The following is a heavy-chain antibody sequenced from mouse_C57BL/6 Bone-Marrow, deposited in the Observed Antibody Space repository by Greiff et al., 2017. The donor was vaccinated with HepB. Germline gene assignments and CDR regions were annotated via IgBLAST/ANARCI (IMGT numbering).Heavy chain of an antibody. V-gene: IGHV1-49*01. D-gene: IGHD3-2*02. CDR3: ARGAQSTLYAMDY. Sequence: LVESGAELVRPGSSVKLSCKDSYFAFMASAMHWVKQRPGHGLEWIGSFTMYSDATEYSENFKGKATLTANTSSSTAYMELSSLTSEDSAVYYCARGAQSTLYAMDYWGQGTSVTVSS. J-gene: IGHJ4*01. CDR1: YFAFMASA. CDR2: FTMYSDAT.